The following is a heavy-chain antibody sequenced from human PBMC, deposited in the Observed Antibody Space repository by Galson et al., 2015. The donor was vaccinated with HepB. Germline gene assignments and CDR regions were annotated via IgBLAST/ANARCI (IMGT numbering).Heavy chain of an antibody. CDR2: ISGSGGST. V-gene: IGHV3-23*01. CDR3: AKVPPAMVRGVISFFDY. CDR1: GFTFSSYA. D-gene: IGHD3-10*01. Sequence: SLRLSCAASGFTFSSYAMSWVRQAPGKGLEWVSAISGSGGSTYYADSVKGRFTISRDNSKNTLYLQMNSLRAEDTAVYYCAKVPPAMVRGVISFFDYWGQGTLVTVSS. J-gene: IGHJ4*02.